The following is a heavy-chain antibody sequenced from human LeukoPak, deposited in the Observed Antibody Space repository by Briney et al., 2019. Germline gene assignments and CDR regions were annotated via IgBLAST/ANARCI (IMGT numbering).Heavy chain of an antibody. CDR1: GDSITSSDYW. CDR3: ARHVPHENGNKRGFEH. V-gene: IGHV4-39*01. CDR2: IYHSGST. D-gene: IGHD2/OR15-2a*01. Sequence: SETLTLTCTVSGDSITSSDYWWGWIRQPPGKGLEWIASIYHSGSTYYNPSLKSRVTISVAMSKNHFSLMLSSVSAADTAVYHCARHVPHENGNKRGFEHWGQGTLVTVSS. J-gene: IGHJ4*02.